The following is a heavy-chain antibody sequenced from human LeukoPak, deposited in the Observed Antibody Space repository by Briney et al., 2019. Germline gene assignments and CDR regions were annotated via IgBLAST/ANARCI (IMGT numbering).Heavy chain of an antibody. CDR2: INHSGST. J-gene: IGHJ6*03. CDR1: GGSFSGYY. V-gene: IGHV4-34*01. Sequence: SETLSLTCAVYGGSFSGYYWSWIRQPPGKGLEWIGEINHSGSTNYNPSLKSRVTISVDTSKNQFSLKLSSVTAADTAVFYCARLRAARDRYYYYYYYMDVWGKGTTVTVSS. CDR3: ARLRAARDRYYYYYYYMDV. D-gene: IGHD6-6*01.